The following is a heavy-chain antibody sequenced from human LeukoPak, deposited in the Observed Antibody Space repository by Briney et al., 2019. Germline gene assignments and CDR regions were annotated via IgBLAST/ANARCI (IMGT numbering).Heavy chain of an antibody. D-gene: IGHD3-22*01. CDR3: ARTIYYYESTSYFSDAFDV. Sequence: GGALRLSCAATGFTLSGHSMNWVRQAPGKGLDWVSSISPTSAYIYYQDSVKGRFTISRDDAKNSLYLEMDSLRAEDTAVYYCARTIYYYESTSYFSDAFDVWGQGTMVTVSS. CDR2: ISPTSAYI. V-gene: IGHV3-21*01. CDR1: GFTLSGHS. J-gene: IGHJ3*01.